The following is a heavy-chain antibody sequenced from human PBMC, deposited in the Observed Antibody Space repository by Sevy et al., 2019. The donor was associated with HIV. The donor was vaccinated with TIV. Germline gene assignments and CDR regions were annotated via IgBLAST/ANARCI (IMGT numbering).Heavy chain of an antibody. Sequence: LTASETLSLTCAVYGGSFGGYYWSWIRQVPGKGLEWIGEINHSGNTKYNPSLKSRVTISVGTPRNQLSLNVRSVTAADTAMYYCALEAGISGTGTARGVFDYWGRGILVTVSS. CDR3: ALEAGISGTGTARGVFDY. CDR2: INHSGNT. CDR1: GGSFGGYY. J-gene: IGHJ4*02. D-gene: IGHD1-20*01. V-gene: IGHV4-34*01.